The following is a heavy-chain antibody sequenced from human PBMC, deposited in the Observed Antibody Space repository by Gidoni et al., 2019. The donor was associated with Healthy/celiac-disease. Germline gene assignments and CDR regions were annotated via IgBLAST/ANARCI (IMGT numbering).Heavy chain of an antibody. V-gene: IGHV4-34*01. J-gene: IGHJ6*02. CDR3: ARGHVLLWFGELCNYYYGMDV. CDR2: IKPSGST. D-gene: IGHD3-10*01. Sequence: QVQLQQWGAGLLKPSEPLSPTCAVYGGSFSGSYWRWIRQPPGTGLEWIGEIKPSGSTTYNPSLKSRVTISVDTSKNQFSLKLSSVTAADTAVYYCARGHVLLWFGELCNYYYGMDVWGQGTTVTVSS. CDR1: GGSFSGSY.